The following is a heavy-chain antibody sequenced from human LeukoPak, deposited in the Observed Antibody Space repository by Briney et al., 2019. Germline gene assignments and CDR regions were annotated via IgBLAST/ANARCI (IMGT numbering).Heavy chain of an antibody. CDR1: GGSFSGYP. CDR2: INHSGDT. V-gene: IGHV4-34*01. CDR3: ARGLELSETSRNAAWFDP. Sequence: SETLSLTCAVYGGSFSGYPWSWIRQPPGKGLEWIGEINHSGDTNYNPSLKSRVTISVDTSKNQFSLRLSSVTAADTAVYYCARGLELSETSRNAAWFDPWGQETLVTVSS. J-gene: IGHJ5*02. D-gene: IGHD3-16*02.